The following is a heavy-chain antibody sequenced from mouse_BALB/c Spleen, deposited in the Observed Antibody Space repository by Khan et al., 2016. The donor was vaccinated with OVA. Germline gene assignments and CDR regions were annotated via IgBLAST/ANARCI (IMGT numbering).Heavy chain of an antibody. CDR3: ARDYYDYDHAMDY. CDR2: VNPKNGGA. J-gene: IGHJ4*01. D-gene: IGHD2-4*01. CDR1: GYSFTGYY. Sequence: VQLKQSGPDLVKPGASAKISCKASGYSFTGYYMHWVKQSHGKSLEWIGRVNPKNGGASYNQKFKDKAILTVDKSSSTAYMEVRSLTPEDSAVYYCARDYYDYDHAMDYWGQGTSVTVSS. V-gene: IGHV1-26*01.